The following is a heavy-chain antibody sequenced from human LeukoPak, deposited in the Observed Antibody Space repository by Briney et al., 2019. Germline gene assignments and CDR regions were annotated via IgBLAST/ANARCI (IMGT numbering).Heavy chain of an antibody. J-gene: IGHJ6*03. Sequence: GGSLKISCKGSGYSFTSYWIGWVRQMPGKGLEWMGIIYPGDSDTRYSPSFQGQVTISADKSISTAYLQWSSLKASDTAMYYCARHVVRVAAHYYYYMDVWGKGTTVTVSS. CDR1: GYSFTSYW. V-gene: IGHV5-51*01. D-gene: IGHD2-15*01. CDR3: ARHVVRVAAHYYYYMDV. CDR2: IYPGDSDT.